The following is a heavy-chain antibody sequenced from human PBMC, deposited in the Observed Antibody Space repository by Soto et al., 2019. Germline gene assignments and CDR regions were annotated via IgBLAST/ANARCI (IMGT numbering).Heavy chain of an antibody. Sequence: PSETLSLTCTVSGGSISGSSYYWGWIRQPPGKGLEWIASVYYTGSTYYNPSLKSHVTIFVDTSKNEFALKLNSVTAAYTAVYYCASQHYYDSSGYYVVYWGQGTLVTVSS. J-gene: IGHJ4*02. CDR2: VYYTGST. CDR1: GGSISGSSYY. V-gene: IGHV4-39*01. CDR3: ASQHYYDSSGYYVVY. D-gene: IGHD3-22*01.